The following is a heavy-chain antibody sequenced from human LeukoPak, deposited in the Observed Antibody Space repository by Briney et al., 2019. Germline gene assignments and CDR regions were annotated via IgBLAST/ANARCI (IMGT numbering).Heavy chain of an antibody. CDR2: IYYSGST. CDR1: GGSISSYY. V-gene: IGHV4-59*01. D-gene: IGHD2-2*01. J-gene: IGHJ4*02. Sequence: SETLSLTCTVSGGSISSYYWSWIRQPPGKGLEWIGYIYYSGSTNYNPSLKSRVTISVDTSKNQFSLKLSSVTAADTAVYYCARGGGYCSSTSCPIPFDYWGQGTLVTVSS. CDR3: ARGGGYCSSTSCPIPFDY.